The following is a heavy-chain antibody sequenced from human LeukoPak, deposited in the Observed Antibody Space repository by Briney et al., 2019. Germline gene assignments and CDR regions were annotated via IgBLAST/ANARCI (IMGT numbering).Heavy chain of an antibody. V-gene: IGHV3-23*01. J-gene: IGHJ4*02. CDR3: APIAKIYTGSYRY. CDR1: GFSFPYG. CDR2: ITNSGENT. Sequence: QSGGSLRLSCEASGFSFPYGMSWVRQAPGKGLEWVSGITNSGENTYYADSVKGRFTISRDNSKNTLFLEMTSLSAEDTALYYCAPIAKIYTGSYRYWGQGTLVTVSS. D-gene: IGHD1-26*01.